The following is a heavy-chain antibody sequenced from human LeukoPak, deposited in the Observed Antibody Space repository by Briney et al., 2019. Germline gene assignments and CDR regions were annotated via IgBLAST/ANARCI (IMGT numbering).Heavy chain of an antibody. J-gene: IGHJ3*02. CDR2: ISSSSSYI. CDR1: GFTFSSYS. CDR3: AREGYDHPAFDI. Sequence: GGSLRLSCAASGFTFSSYSMNWVRQAPGKGLEWVSSISSSSSYIYYADSVKGRFTISRDNAKNSLYLQMNSLRAEDTAVYYCAREGYDHPAFDIWGQGTMVTVSS. V-gene: IGHV3-21*01. D-gene: IGHD3-22*01.